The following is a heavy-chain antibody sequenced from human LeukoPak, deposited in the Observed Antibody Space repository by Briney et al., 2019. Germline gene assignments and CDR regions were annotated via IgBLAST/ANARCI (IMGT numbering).Heavy chain of an antibody. V-gene: IGHV3-21*01. D-gene: IGHD6-13*01. J-gene: IGHJ4*02. CDR3: ARRYSSTWATGY. Sequence: GGSLRLSCAASGLTFSSYSMTWVRQAPGKGLQRVSSISSGGNYIYYADSLKGRFTISRDNAKNSLYLQMNSLRVEDTAVYYCARRYSSTWATGYWGQGTQVTVSS. CDR1: GLTFSSYS. CDR2: ISSGGNYI.